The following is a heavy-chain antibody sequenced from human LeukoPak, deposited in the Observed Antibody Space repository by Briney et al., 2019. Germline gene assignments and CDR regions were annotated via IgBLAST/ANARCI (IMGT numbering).Heavy chain of an antibody. J-gene: IGHJ4*02. V-gene: IGHV3-7*01. CDR1: GFTFRNYW. Sequence: GGSLRLSCAVSGFTFRNYWMTWVRQAPGKGLEWVANIKQDGSEKYYEDSVRGRFTISRDNSQNSLYLQMNSLRAEDTAVYYCARFSATGLFFDYWGQGTLVTVSS. CDR2: IKQDGSEK. CDR3: ARFSATGLFFDY. D-gene: IGHD1-26*01.